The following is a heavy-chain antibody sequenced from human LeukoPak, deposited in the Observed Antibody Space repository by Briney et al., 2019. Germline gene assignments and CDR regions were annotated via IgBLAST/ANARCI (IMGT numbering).Heavy chain of an antibody. V-gene: IGHV4-59*01. CDR1: GGSISSYY. CDR3: ARVGPAVDTASWFDP. D-gene: IGHD5-18*01. Sequence: PSETLSLTCTVSGGSISSYYWSWIRQPPGKGLEWIGYIYYSGSTNYNPSLKSRVTISVDTSKNQFSLKLSFVTAADTAVYYCARVGPAVDTASWFDPWGQGTLVTVSS. J-gene: IGHJ5*02. CDR2: IYYSGST.